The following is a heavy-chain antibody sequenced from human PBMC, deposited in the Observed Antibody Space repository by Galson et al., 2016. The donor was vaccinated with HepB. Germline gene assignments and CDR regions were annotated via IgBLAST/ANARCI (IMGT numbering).Heavy chain of an antibody. CDR2: IKQDGSEK. Sequence: SLRLSCAASGFTFSSYWMSWVRQAPGKGLEWVANIKQDGSEKYYVDSVKGRFTISRDNAKNSLYLQVNSLRAEDTAVYYCARERTIGASFSYFDYWGQGTLVTVSS. D-gene: IGHD4/OR15-4a*01. J-gene: IGHJ4*02. CDR3: ARERTIGASFSYFDY. CDR1: GFTFSSYW. V-gene: IGHV3-7*03.